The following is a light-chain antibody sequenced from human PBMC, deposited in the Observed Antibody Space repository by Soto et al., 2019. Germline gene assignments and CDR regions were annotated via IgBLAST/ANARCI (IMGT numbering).Light chain of an antibody. J-gene: IGKJ1*01. CDR3: QQYSSYTWT. Sequence: DIQMTQSPSTLSASVGDRVTITWRASQSISSWLDWYQQKPGKAPKLLIYDASSLESGVPSRFSGSGSGTELTITISSLKTDDLETFYCQQYSSYTWTFGHGTKVDIK. CDR1: QSISSW. V-gene: IGKV1-5*01. CDR2: DAS.